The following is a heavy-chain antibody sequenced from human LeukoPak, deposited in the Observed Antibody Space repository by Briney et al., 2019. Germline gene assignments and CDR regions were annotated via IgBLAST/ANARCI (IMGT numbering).Heavy chain of an antibody. J-gene: IGHJ4*02. CDR2: IYHSGSA. Sequence: SETLSLTCTVSGYSISSGYYWGWIRQPPGKGLEWIGRIYHSGSAYYNPSLKSRVTISVDTSKNQFSLKLSSVTAADTAVYYCARAREPLVYTYYFDSWGQGTLVTVSS. CDR3: ARAREPLVYTYYFDS. D-gene: IGHD6-13*01. CDR1: GYSISSGYY. V-gene: IGHV4-38-2*02.